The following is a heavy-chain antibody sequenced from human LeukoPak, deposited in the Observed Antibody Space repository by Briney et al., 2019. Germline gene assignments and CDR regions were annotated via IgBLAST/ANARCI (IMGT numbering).Heavy chain of an antibody. D-gene: IGHD2-15*01. Sequence: SETLSLTCTVSGGSISSYYWSWIRQPPGKGLEWIGYIYYSGSTNYNPPLKSRVTISVDTSKNQFSLKLSSVTAADTAVYYCARLHYCSGGSCNEYYYYYGMDVWGQGTTVTVSS. J-gene: IGHJ6*02. V-gene: IGHV4-59*08. CDR3: ARLHYCSGGSCNEYYYYYGMDV. CDR1: GGSISSYY. CDR2: IYYSGST.